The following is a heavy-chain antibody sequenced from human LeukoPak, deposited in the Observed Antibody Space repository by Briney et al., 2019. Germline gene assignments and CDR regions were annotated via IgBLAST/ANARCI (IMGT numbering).Heavy chain of an antibody. J-gene: IGHJ4*02. D-gene: IGHD1-26*01. V-gene: IGHV4-59*08. CDR2: IYYSGST. Sequence: SETLSLTCAVYGGSFSGYYWSWIRQPPGKGLEWIGYIYYSGSTNYNPSLKSRVTISVDTSKNQFSLKLSSVTAADTAVYYCARTEWELLAGGFDYWGQGTLVTVSS. CDR1: GGSFSGYY. CDR3: ARTEWELLAGGFDY.